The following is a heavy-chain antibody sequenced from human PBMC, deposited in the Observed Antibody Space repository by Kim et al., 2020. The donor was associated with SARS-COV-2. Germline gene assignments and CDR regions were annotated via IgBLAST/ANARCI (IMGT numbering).Heavy chain of an antibody. Sequence: GGSLRLSCAASGFTFSSYGMHWVRQAPGKGLEGVAVISYDGSNKNYVDSVKGRFTISRDNSKNTLYLQMNSRRAEDTAGNYCASDIASYSSGWVYDYYG. V-gene: IGHV3-30*04. D-gene: IGHD6-19*01. CDR3: ASDIASYSSGWVYDYYG. J-gene: IGHJ6*01. CDR1: GFTFSSYG. CDR2: ISYDGSNK.